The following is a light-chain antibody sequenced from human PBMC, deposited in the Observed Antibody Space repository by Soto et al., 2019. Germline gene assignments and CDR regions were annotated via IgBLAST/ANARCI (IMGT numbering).Light chain of an antibody. CDR3: GTWDSSLSAGV. Sequence: QSVLTQPPSVSAAPGQTVTTSCSGSSSNIGNNYVSWYQQLPGTAPKLLIYDNNKRPSGIPDRFSGSKSGTSATLGITGLQTGDEADYYCGTWDSSLSAGVFGGGTKLTVL. V-gene: IGLV1-51*01. J-gene: IGLJ2*01. CDR1: SSNIGNNY. CDR2: DNN.